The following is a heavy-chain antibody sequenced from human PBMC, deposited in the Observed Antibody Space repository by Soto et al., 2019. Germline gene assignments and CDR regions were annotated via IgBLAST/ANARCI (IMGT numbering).Heavy chain of an antibody. J-gene: IGHJ5*02. CDR2: LYPGDSDT. CDR3: ARHATIFGVVKWFDP. D-gene: IGHD3-3*01. V-gene: IGHV5-51*01. Sequence: RGESLKISCKGSGYSFTSYWIGWVRQTTGKGLEWMGILYPGDSDTRYRPSFQGQVTISADKSISTAYLQWSSLKASDTAMYYCARHATIFGVVKWFDPWGQGTLVTVSS. CDR1: GYSFTSYW.